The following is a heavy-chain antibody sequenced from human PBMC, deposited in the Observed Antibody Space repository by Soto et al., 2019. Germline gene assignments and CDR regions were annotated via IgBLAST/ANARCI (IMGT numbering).Heavy chain of an antibody. J-gene: IGHJ5*02. CDR3: ARGSRDGDYSSGFCGWFDP. CDR1: GGSISSGDYY. CDR2: IYYSGST. D-gene: IGHD4-17*01. V-gene: IGHV4-30-4*01. Sequence: LSETLSLTCTVSGGSISSGDYYWSWIRQPPGKGLEWIGYIYYSGSTYYNPSLKSRVTISVDTSKNQFSLKLSSVTAADTAVYYCARGSRDGDYSSGFCGWFDPWGQGTLVTVSS.